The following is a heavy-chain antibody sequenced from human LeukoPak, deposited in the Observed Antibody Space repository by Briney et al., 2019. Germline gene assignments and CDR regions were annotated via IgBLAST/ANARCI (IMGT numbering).Heavy chain of an antibody. CDR2: ISTDGVGT. Sequence: GGSLRLSCAASGFTFSSSDMVWVRQAPGEGLDWVSAISTDGVGTVYADSVKGRFTISRDNSKDTLSLQMNTLRAEDTAVYYCATYRQQSNFDYWGQGTLVTVSS. D-gene: IGHD6-13*01. V-gene: IGHV3-23*01. CDR1: GFTFSSSD. J-gene: IGHJ4*02. CDR3: ATYRQQSNFDY.